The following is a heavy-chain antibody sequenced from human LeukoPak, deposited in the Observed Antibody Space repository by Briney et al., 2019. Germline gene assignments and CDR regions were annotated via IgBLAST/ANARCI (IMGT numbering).Heavy chain of an antibody. CDR1: GFTFSSFS. J-gene: IGHJ4*02. V-gene: IGHV3-21*01. D-gene: IGHD2-15*01. Sequence: GGSLRLSCAASGFTFSSFSMNWVPPAPGKGLEWVSSISSSSSYIYYADSVKGRFTISRDNAKNLLYLQMNSLRAEDTAVYYCARELAVLGYCSGGSCYNWGQGTLVTVSS. CDR3: ARELAVLGYCSGGSCYN. CDR2: ISSSSSYI.